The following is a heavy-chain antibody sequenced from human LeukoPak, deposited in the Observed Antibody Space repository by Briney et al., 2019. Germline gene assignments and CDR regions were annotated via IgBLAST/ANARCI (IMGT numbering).Heavy chain of an antibody. Sequence: GGSLRLSCAASGFTFSHYPMHWVRQAPGKGLEWLAVISYDSNYRYYADSVKGRFTISRGNSNNTLYLQIDSLRPEDTAMYFCARDRRYYFDYWGQGTLVTVSS. V-gene: IGHV3-30*01. CDR1: GFTFSHYP. J-gene: IGHJ4*02. CDR3: ARDRRYYFDY. CDR2: ISYDSNYR.